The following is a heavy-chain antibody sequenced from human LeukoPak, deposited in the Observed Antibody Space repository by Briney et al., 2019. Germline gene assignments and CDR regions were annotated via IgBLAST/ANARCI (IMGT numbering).Heavy chain of an antibody. CDR2: IYYSGST. CDR3: ARDLGQLALALYY. D-gene: IGHD6-6*01. CDR1: GGSISSYY. V-gene: IGHV4-59*12. J-gene: IGHJ4*02. Sequence: SETLSLTCTVSGGSISSYYWSWIRQPPGKGLEWIGYIYYSGSTNYNPSLKSRVTISVDRSKNQISLKLSSVTAADTAVYYCARDLGQLALALYYWGQGTLVTVSS.